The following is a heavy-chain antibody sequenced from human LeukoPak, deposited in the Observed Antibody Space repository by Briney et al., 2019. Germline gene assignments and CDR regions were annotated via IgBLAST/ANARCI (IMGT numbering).Heavy chain of an antibody. CDR3: AKYRNPDDYGDYVSFSPHAFDI. CDR2: IRSGDGST. D-gene: IGHD4-17*01. J-gene: IGHJ3*02. V-gene: IGHV3-53*01. Sequence: GGSLRLSCAASGFTVSSNYMSWVRQAPGKGLEWVSSIRSGDGSTYYADSVKGRFTISRDNSKNTLYLQMDSLRAEDTAVYYCAKYRNPDDYGDYVSFSPHAFDIWGQGTMVTVSS. CDR1: GFTVSSNY.